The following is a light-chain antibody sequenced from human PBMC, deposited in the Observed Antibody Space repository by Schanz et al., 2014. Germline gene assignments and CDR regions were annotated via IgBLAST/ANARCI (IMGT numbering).Light chain of an antibody. CDR3: CSYAGSNSWV. Sequence: QSALTQPASVSGSPGQSITISCTGTSSDVGTSNLLSWYQQYPGKAPKLLIYDVIKRPSGVSNRFSGSKSGNTASLTISGLQTEDEADYYCCSYAGSNSWVFGGGTKLTVL. CDR2: DVI. J-gene: IGLJ3*02. V-gene: IGLV2-23*02. CDR1: SSDVGTSNL.